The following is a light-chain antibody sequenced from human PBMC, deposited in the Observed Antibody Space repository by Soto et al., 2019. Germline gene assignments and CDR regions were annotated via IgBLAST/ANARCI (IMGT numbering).Light chain of an antibody. CDR2: DAS. CDR3: QQRYDWPVT. CDR1: QSVSSY. Sequence: EIVVTQSPTTLSLSPGERDALCCRASQSVSSYLACYKHNPGQAPRLLIYDASNRATGIPARVSGSGSGTAFTLTISSLETEDFSVYYCQQRYDWPVTFGQGTRLEIK. V-gene: IGKV3-11*01. J-gene: IGKJ5*01.